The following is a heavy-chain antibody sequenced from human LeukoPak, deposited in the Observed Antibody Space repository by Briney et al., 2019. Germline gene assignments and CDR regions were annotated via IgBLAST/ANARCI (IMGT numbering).Heavy chain of an antibody. V-gene: IGHV3-66*01. CDR2: IYSGGST. Sequence: GGSLRLSCAASGFTASSNYMSWVRQAPGKGLEWVSVIYSGGSTYYADSVKGRFTISRDNSKNTLYLQMNSLRAEDTAVYYCARNGGYCSSTSCYYFDYWGQGTLVTVSS. D-gene: IGHD2-2*01. CDR3: ARNGGYCSSTSCYYFDY. J-gene: IGHJ4*02. CDR1: GFTASSNY.